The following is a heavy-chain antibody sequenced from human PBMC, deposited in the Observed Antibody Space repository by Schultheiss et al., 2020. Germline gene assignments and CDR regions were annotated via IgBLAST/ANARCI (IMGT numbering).Heavy chain of an antibody. CDR3: ARSTYYDFWSGYSPYYYYGMDV. CDR1: GGSFSGYY. D-gene: IGHD3-3*01. Sequence: SETLSLTCAVYGGSFSGYYWSWIRQPPGKGLEWIGEINHSGSTNYNPSLKSRVTMSVDTSKNQFSLKLSSVTAADTAVYYCARSTYYDFWSGYSPYYYYGMDVWGQGTTVTVSS. CDR2: INHSGST. J-gene: IGHJ6*02. V-gene: IGHV4-34*01.